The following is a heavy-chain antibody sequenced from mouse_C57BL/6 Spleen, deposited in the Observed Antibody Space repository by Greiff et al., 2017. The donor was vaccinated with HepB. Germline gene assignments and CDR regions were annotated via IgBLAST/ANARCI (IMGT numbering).Heavy chain of an antibody. CDR1: GYAFSSSW. CDR2: IYPGDGDT. V-gene: IGHV1-82*01. Sequence: VQLQQSGPELVKPGASVKISCKASGYAFSSSWMNWVKQRPGKGLEWIGRIYPGDGDTNYNGKFKGKATLTADKSSSTAYMQLSSLTSEDSAVYFCARSLYDYDGPWFAYWGQGTLVTVSA. J-gene: IGHJ3*01. D-gene: IGHD2-4*01. CDR3: ARSLYDYDGPWFAY.